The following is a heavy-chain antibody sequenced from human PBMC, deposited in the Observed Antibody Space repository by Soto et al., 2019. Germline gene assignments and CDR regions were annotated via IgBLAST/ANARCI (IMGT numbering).Heavy chain of an antibody. J-gene: IGHJ6*02. CDR3: AKELRYCSGGSCYSHYYYYGMDV. Sequence: WGSLRISCASSVFPVISYGMHWVRPAPGKGLDWVAVISYDGSNKYYADSVKGRFTISRDNSKNTLYLQMNSLRAEDTAVYYCAKELRYCSGGSCYSHYYYYGMDVWGQGTTVTVSS. CDR1: VFPVISYG. D-gene: IGHD2-15*01. V-gene: IGHV3-30*18. CDR2: ISYDGSNK.